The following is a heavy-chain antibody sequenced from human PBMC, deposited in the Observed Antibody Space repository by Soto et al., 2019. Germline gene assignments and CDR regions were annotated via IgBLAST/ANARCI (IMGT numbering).Heavy chain of an antibody. CDR3: ARGSLVTAAYPRTFDC. D-gene: IGHD6-13*01. V-gene: IGHV3-23*01. CDR1: GFTFINYA. J-gene: IGHJ3*01. CDR2: IGGGYGST. Sequence: EVQLLQSGAGLVQPGGSLRLSCAASGFTFINYAMSWVRQAPGKGLEWVATIGGGYGSTYYADSVKGRFTISRDKSHSALYQRMSSLRAGDTAIYYFARGSLVTAAYPRTFDCWGQGTPVMVSS.